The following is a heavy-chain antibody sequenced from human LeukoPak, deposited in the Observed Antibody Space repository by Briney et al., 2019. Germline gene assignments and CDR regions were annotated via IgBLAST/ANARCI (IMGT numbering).Heavy chain of an antibody. D-gene: IGHD6-25*01. V-gene: IGHV5-51*01. CDR2: IYPGDSDT. CDR1: GYSFINYW. J-gene: IGHJ2*01. Sequence: GESLKISCKGSGYSFINYWIGWVRAMPGKGLEWMGIIYPGDSDTKYSPSFQGQVTISADKSITTAYLQWSSLKASDTAIYYCASQGSGNWYFDLWGRGTLVTVSS. CDR3: ASQGSGNWYFDL.